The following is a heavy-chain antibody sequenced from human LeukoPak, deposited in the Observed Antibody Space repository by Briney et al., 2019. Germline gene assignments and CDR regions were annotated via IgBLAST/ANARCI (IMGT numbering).Heavy chain of an antibody. Sequence: PSETLSLTCTVSGGSISSGGYYWSWIRQHPGKGLEWIGYIYYSGSTYYNPSLKSRVTISVDTSKNQFSLKLSSVTAADTAVYYCARGIVVVPAAPSFDYWGQGTLVTVSS. D-gene: IGHD2-2*01. CDR2: IYYSGST. V-gene: IGHV4-31*03. J-gene: IGHJ4*02. CDR1: GGSISSGGYY. CDR3: ARGIVVVPAAPSFDY.